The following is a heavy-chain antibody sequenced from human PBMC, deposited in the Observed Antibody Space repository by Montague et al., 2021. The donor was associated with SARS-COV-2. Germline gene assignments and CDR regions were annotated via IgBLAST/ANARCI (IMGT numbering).Heavy chain of an antibody. J-gene: IGHJ4*02. D-gene: IGHD3-3*01. V-gene: IGHV4-61*01. Sequence: SETLSLTCTVSGGSVNSGSYHWNWIRQPPGKGLEWIGYIYYSGSTSYNPSLKSRVTISLDTSKNQSSLNLTSVTAADTALYFCARELEIHDFLRGYYIGDWGQGTLVTVSS. CDR2: IYYSGST. CDR3: ARELEIHDFLRGYYIGD. CDR1: GGSVNSGSYH.